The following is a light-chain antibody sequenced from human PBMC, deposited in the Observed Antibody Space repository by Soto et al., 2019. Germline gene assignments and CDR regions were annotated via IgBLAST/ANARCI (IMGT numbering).Light chain of an antibody. Sequence: QSVLTQPPSVSESPGQSVTISCTGTSSDVGSYNRLSWYQQPPGTAPKLIMYEVNTRPSGVPDRFSGSKSGSTASLTISGLQAEDEADYYCSLYISGSTYVFGTGTKVTVL. CDR3: SLYISGSTYV. CDR1: SSDVGSYNR. J-gene: IGLJ1*01. V-gene: IGLV2-18*01. CDR2: EVN.